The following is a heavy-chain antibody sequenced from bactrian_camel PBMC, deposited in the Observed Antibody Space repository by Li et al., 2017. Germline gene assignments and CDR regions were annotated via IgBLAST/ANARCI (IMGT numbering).Heavy chain of an antibody. Sequence: QVQLVESGGGSALAGGSVRLSCAASGPPYTHKYMGWFRRLPGQEREGVAAIAGDGRTDYADSVKGRFTISRDGAKNIIELQMHSLKPEDTATYYCAADLVTDEPSLVEREYYYWGQGTQVTVS. V-gene: IGHV3S53*01. CDR3: AADLVTDEPSLVEREYYY. CDR1: GPPYTHKY. J-gene: IGHJ4*01. D-gene: IGHD1*01. CDR2: IAGDGRT.